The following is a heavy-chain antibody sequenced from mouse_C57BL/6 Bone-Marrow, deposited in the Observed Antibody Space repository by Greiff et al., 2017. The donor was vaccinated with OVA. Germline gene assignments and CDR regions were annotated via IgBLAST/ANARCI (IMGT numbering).Heavy chain of an antibody. CDR1: GFTFSSYA. J-gene: IGHJ4*01. CDR3: ARYGSLYAMDY. CDR2: ISDGGSYT. V-gene: IGHV5-4*03. Sequence: EVMLVESGGGLVKPGGSLKLSCAASGFTFSSYAMSWVRQTPEKRLEWVATISDGGSYTYYPDNVKGRFTISRDNAKNNLYLQMSHLKSEDTAMYYCARYGSLYAMDYWGQGTSVTVSS. D-gene: IGHD1-1*01.